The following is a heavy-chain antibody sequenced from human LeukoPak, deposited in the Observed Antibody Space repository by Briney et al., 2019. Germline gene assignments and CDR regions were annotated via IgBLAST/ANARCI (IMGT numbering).Heavy chain of an antibody. D-gene: IGHD6-19*01. CDR2: IKQDGSEK. CDR3: ARDHSPWYSSGWYGGFDY. J-gene: IGHJ4*02. V-gene: IGHV3-7*01. Sequence: GGSLRLSCAASGFTFSSYWMSWVRQAPGKGLEWVANIKQDGSEKYYVDSVKGRFTISRDNAKNSLYLQMNSLRAEDTAVYYCARDHSPWYSSGWYGGFDYWGQGTLVTVSS. CDR1: GFTFSSYW.